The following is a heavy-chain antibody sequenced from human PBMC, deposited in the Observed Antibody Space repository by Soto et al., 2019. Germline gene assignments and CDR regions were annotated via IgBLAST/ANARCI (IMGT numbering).Heavy chain of an antibody. V-gene: IGHV3-21*01. CDR3: AREARIVVVPAAIPDY. CDR2: ISSSSSYI. D-gene: IGHD2-2*01. J-gene: IGHJ4*02. CDR1: GFTFSSYS. Sequence: ASVKVSCAASGFTFSSYSMNWVRQAPGKGLEWVSSISSSSSYIYYADSVKGRFTISRDNAKNSLYLQMNSLRAEDTAVYYCAREARIVVVPAAIPDYWGQGTLVTVSS.